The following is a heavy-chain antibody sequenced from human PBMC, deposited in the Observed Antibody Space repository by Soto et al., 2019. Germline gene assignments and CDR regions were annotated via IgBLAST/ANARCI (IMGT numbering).Heavy chain of an antibody. CDR2: ISGSGGST. J-gene: IGHJ4*02. Sequence: GGSLRLSCAASGFTFSSYAMSWVRQAPGKGLEWVSAISGSGGSTYYADSVKGRFTISRASSESTLYLQMNSLSAEDTAVYYCANDRDSRTRAPFEYWGQGSLVTVSS. CDR3: ANDRDSRTRAPFEY. D-gene: IGHD6-13*01. CDR1: GFTFSSYA. V-gene: IGHV3-23*01.